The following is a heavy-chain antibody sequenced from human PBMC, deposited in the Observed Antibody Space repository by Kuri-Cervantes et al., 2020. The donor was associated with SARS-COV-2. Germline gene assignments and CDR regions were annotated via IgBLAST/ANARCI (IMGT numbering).Heavy chain of an antibody. CDR3: ARDYYYDSSGYYYDVYYYGMDV. CDR1: GFTFSTYA. V-gene: IGHV3-33*01. Sequence: LSLTCAASGFTFSTYAMHWVRQAPGKGLECVAFIWYDEDNKYYADSVKGRFTISRDNAKNSLYLQMNSLRDEDTAVYYCARDYYYDSSGYYYDVYYYGMDVWGQGTTVTVSS. J-gene: IGHJ6*02. D-gene: IGHD3-22*01. CDR2: IWYDEDNK.